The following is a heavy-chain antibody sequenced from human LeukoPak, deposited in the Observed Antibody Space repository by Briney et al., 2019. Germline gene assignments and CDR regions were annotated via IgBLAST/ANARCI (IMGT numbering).Heavy chain of an antibody. CDR2: IYGSDDKT. CDR3: AKTQGYYDA. CDR1: GFTFSNYA. D-gene: IGHD2-15*01. V-gene: IGHV3-23*01. Sequence: PGGSLRLSCVASGFTFSNYAMSWLRQAPGKGLELVSGIYGSDDKTVYGDAVKGRFTISRDNPKNTLYLQMNSLRADDTAVYYCAKTQGYYDAWGQGALVTVSS. J-gene: IGHJ5*02.